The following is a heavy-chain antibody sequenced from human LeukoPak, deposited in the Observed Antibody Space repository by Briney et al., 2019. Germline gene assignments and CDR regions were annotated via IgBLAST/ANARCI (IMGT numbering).Heavy chain of an antibody. J-gene: IGHJ4*02. V-gene: IGHV3-23*01. D-gene: IGHD3-16*02. CDR3: TTDYYDYVWGSYRPDY. CDR2: ISGSGGST. CDR1: GFTFSSYG. Sequence: GGSLRLSCAASGFTFSSYGMSWVRQAPGKGLEWVSAISGSGGSTYYADSVKGRFTISRDNSKNTLYLQMNSLKTEDTAVYYCTTDYYDYVWGSYRPDYRGQGTLVTVSS.